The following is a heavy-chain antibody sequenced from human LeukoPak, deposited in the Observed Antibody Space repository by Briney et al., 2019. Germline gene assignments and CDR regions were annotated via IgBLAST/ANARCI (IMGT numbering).Heavy chain of an antibody. V-gene: IGHV3-11*04. CDR2: ISSSGSTI. D-gene: IGHD1-26*01. CDR3: ARFSGSYSDY. CDR1: RFTFSDYY. J-gene: IGHJ4*02. Sequence: GGSLRLSCAASRFTFSDYYMTWVRQAPGRGLEWVSYISSSGSTIYYADSVKGRFTISRDNAKNSLYLQMNSLRAEDTAVYYCARFSGSYSDYWGQGTLVTVSS.